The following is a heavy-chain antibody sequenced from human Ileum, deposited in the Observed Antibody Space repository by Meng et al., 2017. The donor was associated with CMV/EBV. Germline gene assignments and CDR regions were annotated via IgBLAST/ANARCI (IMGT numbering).Heavy chain of an antibody. J-gene: IGHJ4*02. Sequence: SGDSINSAGHYCTWIRQHPVKGLEWIGYIYYTGSTYYNPSLKSRVSISVDTSKDQFSLKLTSMTAADTAVYYCARGKASLGDPRLVDYWGQGTLVTVSS. CDR1: GDSINSAGHY. D-gene: IGHD3-10*01. CDR3: ARGKASLGDPRLVDY. V-gene: IGHV4-31*02. CDR2: IYYTGST.